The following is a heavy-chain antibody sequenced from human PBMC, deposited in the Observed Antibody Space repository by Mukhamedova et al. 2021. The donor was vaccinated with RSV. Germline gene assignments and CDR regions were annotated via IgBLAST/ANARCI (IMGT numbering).Heavy chain of an antibody. CDR2: IKSKTDGGTT. J-gene: IGHJ5*02. D-gene: IGHD2-15*01. V-gene: IGHV3-15*01. CDR3: TTDGIVVVVAAESYWFDP. Sequence: APGKGLEWVGRIKSKTDGGTTDYAAPVKGRFTISRDDSKNTLYLQMNSLKTEDTAVYYCTTDGIVVVVAAESYWFDPWGQGTLVTV.